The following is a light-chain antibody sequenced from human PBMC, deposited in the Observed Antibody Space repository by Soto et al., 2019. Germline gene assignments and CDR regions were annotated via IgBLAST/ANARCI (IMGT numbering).Light chain of an antibody. CDR2: GAS. J-gene: IGKJ4*01. CDR3: QKYDGSPRT. V-gene: IGKV1-27*01. Sequence: DIQMTQSPSSLSASVGDRVTITCRASQGISNYLAWYQQKPGKVPQLLIYGASTLQSGVPSRFSGSGSGTDFTLTISSQQPEDVATYHCQKYDGSPRTFGGGTKVEIK. CDR1: QGISNY.